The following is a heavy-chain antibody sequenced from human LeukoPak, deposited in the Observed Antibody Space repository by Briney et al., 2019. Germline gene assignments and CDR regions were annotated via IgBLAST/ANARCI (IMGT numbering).Heavy chain of an antibody. CDR3: ARDPSSGWYLKGWFDP. D-gene: IGHD6-19*01. V-gene: IGHV3-21*01. CDR1: GFTFSSYT. CDR2: ISRSSNYI. J-gene: IGHJ5*02. Sequence: GGSLRLSCAASGFTFSSYTMNWVRQAPGKGLEWVSSISRSSNYIYYADSVKGRFTISRDNAKNSLYLQMNSLRAEDTAVYCCARDPSSGWYLKGWFDPWGQGTLVTVSS.